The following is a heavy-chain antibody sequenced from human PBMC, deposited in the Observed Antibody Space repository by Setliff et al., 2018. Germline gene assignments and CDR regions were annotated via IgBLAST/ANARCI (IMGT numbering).Heavy chain of an antibody. Sequence: SVKVSCKASGGTFSSYAISWVRQAPGQGLEWMGGIIPIFGTANYAQKFQGRVTLTTDEYTSTAYMELSSLRSEDTAVYYCARARHGYSSSGYDLCAFDIWGQGTMVTVSS. CDR1: GGTFSSYA. J-gene: IGHJ3*02. D-gene: IGHD6-13*01. CDR3: ARARHGYSSSGYDLCAFDI. V-gene: IGHV1-69*05. CDR2: IIPIFGTA.